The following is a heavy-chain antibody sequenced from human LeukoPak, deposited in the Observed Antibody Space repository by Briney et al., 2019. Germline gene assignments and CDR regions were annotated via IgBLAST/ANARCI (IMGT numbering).Heavy chain of an antibody. CDR3: AKRGSDGRPYFLDY. V-gene: IGHV3-30*18. J-gene: IGHJ4*02. CDR2: ISKDGSKK. CDR1: GFTFSSYP. Sequence: PGRALRLSCEASGFTFSSYPRHWVRQAPGKGLEGVAAISKDGSKKYYAGCVKGRYTISRDTSQNTLYLEMNSLSGQDTPVYYCAKRGSDGRPYFLDYWAQATLATVSS. D-gene: IGHD1-26*01.